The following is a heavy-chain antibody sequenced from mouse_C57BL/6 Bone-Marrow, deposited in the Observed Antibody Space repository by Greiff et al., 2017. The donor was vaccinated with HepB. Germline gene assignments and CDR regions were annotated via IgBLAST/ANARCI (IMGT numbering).Heavy chain of an antibody. D-gene: IGHD2-3*01. J-gene: IGHJ3*01. Sequence: EVQLQESGPGLVKPSQSLSLTCSVTGYSITSGYYWNWIRQFPGNKLEWMGYISYDGSNNYNPSLKNRISITRDTSKNQFFLKLNSVTTEDTATYYGARDYENWGQGTLVTVSA. CDR3: ARDYEN. V-gene: IGHV3-6*01. CDR2: ISYDGSN. CDR1: GYSITSGYY.